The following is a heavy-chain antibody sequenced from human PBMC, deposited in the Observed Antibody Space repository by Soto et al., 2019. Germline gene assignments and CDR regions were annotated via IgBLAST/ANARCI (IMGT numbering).Heavy chain of an antibody. V-gene: IGHV3-30-3*01. D-gene: IGHD6-13*01. CDR2: ISYDGSNK. J-gene: IGHJ6*04. CDR3: ARDRTGGDSSWSPPYYYYYNGRDV. Sequence: HPGGSLRLSCAASGFTFSSYAMHWVRQAPGKGLEWVAVISYDGSNKYYADSVKGRFTISRDNSKNTLYPQMNGRGAEDRAVYYGARDRTGGDSSWSPPYYYYYNGRDVGGKGTTVPVSS. CDR1: GFTFSSYA.